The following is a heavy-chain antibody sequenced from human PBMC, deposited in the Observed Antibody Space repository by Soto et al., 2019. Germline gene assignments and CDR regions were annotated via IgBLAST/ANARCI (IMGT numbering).Heavy chain of an antibody. D-gene: IGHD6-13*01. J-gene: IGHJ6*03. CDR1: GFTFSSYG. Sequence: GGSLRLSCAASGFTFSSYGMHWVRQAPGKGLEWVAVIWYDGSNKYYADSVKGRFTISRDNSKNTLYLQMNSLRAEDTAVYYCARALGGSSSWYYHGHCMDVWGKGTTVTVSS. CDR2: IWYDGSNK. V-gene: IGHV3-33*01. CDR3: ARALGGSSSWYYHGHCMDV.